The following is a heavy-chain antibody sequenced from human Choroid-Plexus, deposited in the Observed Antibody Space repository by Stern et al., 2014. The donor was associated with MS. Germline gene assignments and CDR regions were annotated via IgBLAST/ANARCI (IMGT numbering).Heavy chain of an antibody. CDR2: VSYDGSNK. Sequence: VQLEESGGGVVQPGRPLRLSCVASGFTLGSCAMHWVRQAPGKGLEWVXGVSYDGSNKYYADSVKGRFTISRDNSQNTLYMQMSSLRPEDTAVYYCAKDRQYLTYFFDHWGQGSLVTVSS. D-gene: IGHD2/OR15-2a*01. CDR1: GFTLGSCA. CDR3: AKDRQYLTYFFDH. V-gene: IGHV3-30*18. J-gene: IGHJ5*02.